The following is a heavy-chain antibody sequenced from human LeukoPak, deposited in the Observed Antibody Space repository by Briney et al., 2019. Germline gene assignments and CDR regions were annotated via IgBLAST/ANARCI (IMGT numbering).Heavy chain of an antibody. CDR3: ARSATRRYSYGYGASDY. CDR1: GGSISSGGYY. Sequence: PSETLSLTCTVSGGSISSGGYYWSWIRQHPGKGLEWIGYIYYSGSIYYNPSLRSRVTISVDTSKNQFSLKLSSVTAADTAVYYCARSATRRYSYGYGASDYWGQGTLVTVSS. D-gene: IGHD5-18*01. J-gene: IGHJ4*02. V-gene: IGHV4-31*03. CDR2: IYYSGSI.